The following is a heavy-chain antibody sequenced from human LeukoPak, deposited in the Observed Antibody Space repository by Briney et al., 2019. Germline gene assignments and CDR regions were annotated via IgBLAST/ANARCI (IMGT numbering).Heavy chain of an antibody. CDR3: AKGLYDSSGYYYRYFQH. V-gene: IGHV3-23*01. Sequence: QAGGSLRLSCAASGFTFSSYAMSWVRQAPGKGLEWVSAISGSGGSTYYADSVRGRFTIPRDNSKSTLYLQVNSLRAEDTAVYYCAKGLYDSSGYYYRYFQHWGQGTLVTVSS. CDR1: GFTFSSYA. CDR2: ISGSGGST. D-gene: IGHD3-22*01. J-gene: IGHJ1*01.